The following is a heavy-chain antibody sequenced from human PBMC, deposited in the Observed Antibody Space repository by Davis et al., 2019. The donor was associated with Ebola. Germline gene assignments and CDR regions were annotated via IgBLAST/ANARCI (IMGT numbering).Heavy chain of an antibody. CDR3: AREVLYYYYYMDV. J-gene: IGHJ6*03. Sequence: PSETLSLTCTVSGGSISSSSYYWGWIRQPPGKGLEWIGSIYYSGSTYYNPSLKSRVTISVDTSKNKFSLKLSSVTAADTAVYYCAREVLYYYYYMDVWGKGTTVTVSS. D-gene: IGHD4/OR15-4a*01. CDR1: GGSISSSSYY. CDR2: IYYSGST. V-gene: IGHV4-39*07.